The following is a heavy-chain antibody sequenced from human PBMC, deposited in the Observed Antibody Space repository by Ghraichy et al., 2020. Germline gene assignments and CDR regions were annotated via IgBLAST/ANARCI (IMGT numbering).Heavy chain of an antibody. D-gene: IGHD3-3*01. V-gene: IGHV3-48*02. CDR3: AREVDFWSGYYTYYFDY. CDR2: ISSSSSTI. J-gene: IGHJ4*02. Sequence: GGSLRLSCAASGFTFSSYSMNWVRQAPGKGLEWVSYISSSSSTIYYADSVKGRFTISRDNAKNSLYLQMNSLRDEDTAVYYCAREVDFWSGYYTYYFDYWGQGTLVTVSS. CDR1: GFTFSSYS.